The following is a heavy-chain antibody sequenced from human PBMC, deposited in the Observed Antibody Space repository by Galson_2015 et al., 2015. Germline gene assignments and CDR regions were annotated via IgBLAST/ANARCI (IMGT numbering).Heavy chain of an antibody. CDR3: ARISEGGFRFYHYYMDV. CDR2: LYGGGKT. CDR1: GFNVRSNY. D-gene: IGHD3-16*02. J-gene: IGHJ6*03. Sequence: SLRLSCAVSGFNVRSNYMTRVRQAPGQGLEWVSVLYGGGKTYYADSVKGRFTISRDNSKNTVFLQMNTLRGEDTAVYYCARISEGGFRFYHYYMDVWGKGTTVTVSS. V-gene: IGHV3-53*01.